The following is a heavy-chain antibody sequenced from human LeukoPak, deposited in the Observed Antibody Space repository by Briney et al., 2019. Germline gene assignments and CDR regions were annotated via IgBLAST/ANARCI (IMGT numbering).Heavy chain of an antibody. CDR1: GGTFSSYA. J-gene: IGHJ3*02. Sequence: SVKVSCKASGGTFSSYAISWVRQAPGQGLEWMGGIIPIFGTANYAQKFQGRVTITTDESTSTAYMELSSLRSEDTAVYYCAHPSGIVVVPAAPLGAFDIWGQGTMVTVSS. CDR3: AHPSGIVVVPAAPLGAFDI. D-gene: IGHD2-2*01. V-gene: IGHV1-69*05. CDR2: IIPIFGTA.